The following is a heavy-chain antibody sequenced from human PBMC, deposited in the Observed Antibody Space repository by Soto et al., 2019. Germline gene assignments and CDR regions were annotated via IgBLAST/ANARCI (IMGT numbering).Heavy chain of an antibody. J-gene: IGHJ6*02. CDR2: IYSAGNT. CDR1: GFTVSSNY. D-gene: IGHD1-26*01. V-gene: IGHV3-66*01. Sequence: GGSLRLSCAASGFTVSSNYMSWVRQAPGKGLEWISIIYSAGNTYYADSVKGRFTISRDNSKNTLYLQMNSLGAEDTAVYYCARDFVVGGPTINYYYGMDVWGPGPTVTVSS. CDR3: ARDFVVGGPTINYYYGMDV.